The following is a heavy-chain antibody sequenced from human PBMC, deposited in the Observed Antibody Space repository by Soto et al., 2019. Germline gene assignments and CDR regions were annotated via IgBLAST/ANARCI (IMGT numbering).Heavy chain of an antibody. Sequence: GGSLRLSCAASGFTFSSHWMYWVRHAPGKGLVWVSGINPDGSFTTYADFVKGRFTISRDNTKNTLYLQMNGLRVEDTAIYYCAREYYSSGTHWGQGTLVTVSS. CDR3: AREYYSSGTH. CDR2: INPDGSFT. J-gene: IGHJ1*01. D-gene: IGHD3-10*01. V-gene: IGHV3-74*01. CDR1: GFTFSSHW.